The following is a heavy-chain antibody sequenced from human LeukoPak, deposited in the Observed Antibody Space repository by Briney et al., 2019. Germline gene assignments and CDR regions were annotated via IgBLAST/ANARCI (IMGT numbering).Heavy chain of an antibody. Sequence: SETLSLTCTVSGGSISSSSYYWGWIRQPPGKGLEWIGSIFYSGSTYYNPSLKSRVTISLDTSKNQFSLRLTSVTPEDTAVYYCARGRQWLILYYFDDWGQGTLVTVSS. CDR3: ARGRQWLILYYFDD. CDR1: GGSISSSSYY. V-gene: IGHV4-39*07. D-gene: IGHD6-19*01. J-gene: IGHJ4*02. CDR2: IFYSGST.